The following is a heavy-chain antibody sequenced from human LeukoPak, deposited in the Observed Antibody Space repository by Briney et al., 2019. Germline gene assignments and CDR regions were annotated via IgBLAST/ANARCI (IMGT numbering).Heavy chain of an antibody. J-gene: IGHJ4*02. Sequence: GGTLRLSCAAYGFTFSSYSMHWVRQAPGKGLEYVSAISSNGGSTYYANSVKGRFTISRDNSKNTLYLQMGSLRAEGRAVYYCARQATRIAAAGTSIDYWGQGTLVTVSS. CDR1: GFTFSSYS. V-gene: IGHV3-64*01. CDR2: ISSNGGST. CDR3: ARQATRIAAAGTSIDY. D-gene: IGHD6-13*01.